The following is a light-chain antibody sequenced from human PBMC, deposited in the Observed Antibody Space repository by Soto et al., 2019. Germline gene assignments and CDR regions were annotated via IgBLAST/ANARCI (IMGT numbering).Light chain of an antibody. CDR2: GNS. V-gene: IGLV1-40*01. CDR1: SSNIGAGYD. CDR3: KSYDSSLSGWV. Sequence: QSVLTQPPSVSGAPGQRVTISCTGSSSNIGAGYDVHWYQQLPGTAPKLLIYGNSNRPSGVPDRFSGSKSGTSPSLAITGLQAEDEADYYCKSYDSSLSGWVFGGGTKVTVL. J-gene: IGLJ3*02.